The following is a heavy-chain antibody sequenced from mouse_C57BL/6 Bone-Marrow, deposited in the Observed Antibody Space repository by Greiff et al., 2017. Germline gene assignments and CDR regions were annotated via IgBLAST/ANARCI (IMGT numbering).Heavy chain of an antibody. D-gene: IGHD2-2*01. J-gene: IGHJ3*01. Sequence: VQLQQSGPELVKPGASVKISCKASGYSFTGYYMNWVKQSPEKSLEWIGEINPSTGGTTYNQKFKAKATLTVDKSSSTAYMQLKSLTSEDSAVYYCARTGAYGNDGSWFAYWGQGTLVTVSA. CDR1: GYSFTGYY. V-gene: IGHV1-42*01. CDR3: ARTGAYGNDGSWFAY. CDR2: INPSTGGT.